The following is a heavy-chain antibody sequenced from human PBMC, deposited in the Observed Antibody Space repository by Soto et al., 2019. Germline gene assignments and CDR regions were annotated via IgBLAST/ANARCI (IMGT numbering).Heavy chain of an antibody. J-gene: IGHJ4*02. Sequence: EAQLLESGGGLVQPGGSLRLSCAASGFTFNNYAMSWVRRAPGKGLEWVSAISGSGRSTYYADSVKGRFTISRDTSRNTVFLQMNSLRGEDTAVYYCAKDDAPAAPSTLDNWGRGTLVIVSS. CDR1: GFTFNNYA. CDR2: ISGSGRST. CDR3: AKDDAPAAPSTLDN. D-gene: IGHD2-2*01. V-gene: IGHV3-23*01.